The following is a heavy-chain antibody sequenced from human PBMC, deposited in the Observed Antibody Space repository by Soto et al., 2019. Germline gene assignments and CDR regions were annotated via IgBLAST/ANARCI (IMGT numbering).Heavy chain of an antibody. CDR1: GFTLSTYA. J-gene: IGHJ6*02. CDR2: ISYDGSNK. D-gene: IGHD6-13*01. V-gene: IGHV3-30-3*01. CDR3: ARDRASGYSRSHHYGMDV. Sequence: QVQLVESGGGVVQPGRSLRLSCAASGFTLSTYAMHWVRQAPGKGLEWAVVISYDGSNKYYAESVKDRFTISRDNSKNTLYLQMNSLRAEDTAVYYCARDRASGYSRSHHYGMDVWGQGTTVTVSS.